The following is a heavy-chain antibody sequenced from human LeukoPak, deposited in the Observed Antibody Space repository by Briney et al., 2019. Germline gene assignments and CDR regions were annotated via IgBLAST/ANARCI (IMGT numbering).Heavy chain of an antibody. CDR3: ARESEMATIVSSYAFDI. CDR1: GFTFSSYA. Sequence: EGSLRLSCAASGFTFSSYAMNWVRQAPGKGLEWVSSISSSNTYIYYADSMKGRFTISRDNAKNSLYLQMNSLRAEDTAVYYCARESEMATIVSSYAFDIWGQGTMVTVSS. V-gene: IGHV3-21*01. J-gene: IGHJ3*02. D-gene: IGHD5-24*01. CDR2: ISSSNTYI.